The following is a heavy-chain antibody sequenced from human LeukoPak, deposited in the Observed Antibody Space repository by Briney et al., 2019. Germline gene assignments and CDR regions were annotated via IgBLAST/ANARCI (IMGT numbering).Heavy chain of an antibody. CDR1: GYTFTSYG. J-gene: IGHJ6*02. CDR3: ARDCSSTSCYWTNYYYYYGMDV. D-gene: IGHD2-2*01. CDR2: ISAYNGNT. Sequence: GASVKVSCKASGYTFTSYGISWVRQAPGQGLAWMGWISAYNGNTNYAQKLQGRVTMTTDTSTSTAYMEPRSLRSDDTAVYYCARDCSSTSCYWTNYYYYYGMDVWGQGTTVTVSS. V-gene: IGHV1-18*01.